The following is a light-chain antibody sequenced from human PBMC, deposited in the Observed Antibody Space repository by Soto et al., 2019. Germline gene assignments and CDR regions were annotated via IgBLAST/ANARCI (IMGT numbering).Light chain of an antibody. CDR3: QHYNSYSEA. Sequence: DIQMTQSPPTLSASVGDRVTITCRASQSISGWLAWYQQKPGKAPKLLIYDASNLEGGVPSRFSGTGSGTEFTLTISSLQPDDFATYYCQHYNSYSEAFGQGNKVDIK. CDR2: DAS. J-gene: IGKJ1*01. CDR1: QSISGW. V-gene: IGKV1-5*01.